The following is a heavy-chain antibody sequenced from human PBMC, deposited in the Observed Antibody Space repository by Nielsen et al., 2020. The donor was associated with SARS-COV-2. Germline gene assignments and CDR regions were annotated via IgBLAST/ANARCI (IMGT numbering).Heavy chain of an antibody. Sequence: ASVKVSCKASGYTFTSYYMHWVRQAPGQGLEWMGIINPSGGSTSYAQKFQGRVTMTRDTSTSTVYMELSSLRSEDTAVYYCARDLGTTDGRVTIFGVVIMGWFDPWGQGTLVTVSS. V-gene: IGHV1-46*01. CDR3: ARDLGTTDGRVTIFGVVIMGWFDP. CDR1: GYTFTSYY. D-gene: IGHD3-3*01. CDR2: INPSGGST. J-gene: IGHJ5*02.